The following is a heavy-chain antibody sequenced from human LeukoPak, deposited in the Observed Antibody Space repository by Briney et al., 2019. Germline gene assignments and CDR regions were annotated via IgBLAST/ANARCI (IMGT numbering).Heavy chain of an antibody. CDR2: IYYSGST. D-gene: IGHD3-9*01. CDR3: ARGRRDDILTGAPADYYYYMDV. J-gene: IGHJ6*03. CDR1: GGSISSYY. V-gene: IGHV4-59*01. Sequence: PSETLSLTCTVSGGSISSYYWSWIRQPPGKGLGWIGYIYYSGSTNYNPSLKSRVTISVDTSKSQFSLKLSSVTAADTAVYYCARGRRDDILTGAPADYYYYMDVWGKGTTVTVSS.